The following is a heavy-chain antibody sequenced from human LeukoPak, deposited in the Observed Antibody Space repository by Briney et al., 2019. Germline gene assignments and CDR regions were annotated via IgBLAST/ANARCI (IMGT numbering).Heavy chain of an antibody. J-gene: IGHJ3*02. D-gene: IGHD1-1*01. V-gene: IGHV5-51*01. CDR1: GYTFTGYY. CDR3: ARKLQLDAFHI. CDR2: IDPGDSDT. Sequence: ASVKVSCKASGYTFTGYYMHWVRQMPGKGLEWMGIIDPGDSDTRYSPSFQGQVTISADKSISTAYLQWSSLKASDTAMYYCARKLQLDAFHIWGQGTMVTVSS.